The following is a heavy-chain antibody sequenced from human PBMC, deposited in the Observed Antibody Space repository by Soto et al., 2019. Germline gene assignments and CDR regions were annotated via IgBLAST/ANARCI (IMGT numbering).Heavy chain of an antibody. V-gene: IGHV1-18*01. Sequence: QVQLVQSGAEVKKPGASVKVSCKASGYTFTSYGISWVRQAPGQGLEWMGWISAYNGNTNYAQKLQGRVTMTTDTSTSTAYMELRNLRSDDTAVYYCARVDIVVVVAAGGMDVWGQGTTVTVSS. CDR2: ISAYNGNT. D-gene: IGHD2-15*01. CDR1: GYTFTSYG. J-gene: IGHJ6*02. CDR3: ARVDIVVVVAAGGMDV.